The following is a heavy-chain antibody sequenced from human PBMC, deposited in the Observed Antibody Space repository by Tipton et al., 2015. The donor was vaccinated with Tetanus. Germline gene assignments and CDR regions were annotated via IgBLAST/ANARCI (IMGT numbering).Heavy chain of an antibody. CDR3: ARTTRRWLHPDY. J-gene: IGHJ4*02. Sequence: GLVKPSETLSLTCNVSGDSIRRSYWSWIRQPPGKGLEWIAYIFYSGRTQYNPSLKSRVTISVDTAKNQFSLQLSSVTAADTAVYYCARTTRRWLHPDYWGQGTLVTVSS. CDR1: GDSIRRSY. D-gene: IGHD5-24*01. V-gene: IGHV4-59*01. CDR2: IFYSGRT.